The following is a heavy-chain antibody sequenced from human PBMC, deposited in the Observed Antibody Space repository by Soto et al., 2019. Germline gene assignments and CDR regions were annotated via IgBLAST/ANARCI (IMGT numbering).Heavy chain of an antibody. CDR1: GGTFSSYA. Sequence: SVKVSCKASGGTFSSYAISWVRQAPGQGLEWMGGIIPIFGTANYAQKFQGRVTITADESTSTAYMELSSLRSEDTAVYYCARGLDYDILTGYYPPFDYWGQGTLVTVSS. V-gene: IGHV1-69*13. CDR2: IIPIFGTA. CDR3: ARGLDYDILTGYYPPFDY. J-gene: IGHJ4*02. D-gene: IGHD3-9*01.